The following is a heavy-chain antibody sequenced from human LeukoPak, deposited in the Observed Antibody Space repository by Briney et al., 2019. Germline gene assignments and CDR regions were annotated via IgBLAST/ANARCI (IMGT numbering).Heavy chain of an antibody. D-gene: IGHD5-18*01. CDR1: GGTFSGYA. CDR2: IVPILGIA. Sequence: ASVKVSCKASGGTFSGYAISWVRQAPGQGLQWMGRIVPILGIANYAQKFQGRVTITADKSTSTAYMELSSLRSEDTAVYYCARAPTTAMVTDGVSWGQGTLVTVSS. J-gene: IGHJ4*02. V-gene: IGHV1-69*04. CDR3: ARAPTTAMVTDGVS.